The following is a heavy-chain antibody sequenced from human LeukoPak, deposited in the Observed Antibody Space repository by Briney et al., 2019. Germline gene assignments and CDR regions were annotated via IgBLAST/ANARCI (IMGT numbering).Heavy chain of an antibody. CDR1: GGSFSGYY. CDR2: INHSGST. CDR3: ARGYSSGWYRVRAFDI. D-gene: IGHD6-19*01. V-gene: IGHV4-34*01. Sequence: PSETLSLTCAVYGGSFSGYYWSWIRQPPGKGLGWIGEINHSGSTNYNPSLKSRVTISVDTSKNQFSLKLSSVTAADTAVYYCARGYSSGWYRVRAFDIWGQGTMVTVSS. J-gene: IGHJ3*02.